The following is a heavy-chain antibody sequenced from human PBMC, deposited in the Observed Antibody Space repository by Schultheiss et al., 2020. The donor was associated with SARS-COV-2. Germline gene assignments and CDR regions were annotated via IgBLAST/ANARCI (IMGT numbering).Heavy chain of an antibody. D-gene: IGHD2-15*01. CDR2: INPNSGGT. CDR1: GYTFTSYG. V-gene: IGHV1-2*02. J-gene: IGHJ6*02. CDR3: ARDENSGGTIKYGMDV. Sequence: ASVKVSCKASGYTFTSYGISWVRQAPGQGLEWMGWINPNSGGTNYAQKFQGRVTMTWDTSISTAYMELSRLRSDDTAVYYCARDENSGGTIKYGMDVWGQGTTVTVSS.